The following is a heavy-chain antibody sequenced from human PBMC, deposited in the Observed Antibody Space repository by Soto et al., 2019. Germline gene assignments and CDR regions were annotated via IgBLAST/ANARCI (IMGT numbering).Heavy chain of an antibody. CDR1: GFSISSGGYY. V-gene: IGHV4-31*03. Sequence: SETLSLTCTVSGFSISSGGYYWSWIRQHPGKGLEWFGYIYYSGSTHYNPSLKSRTTISVDTSKNQFSLKLSSVTAADTAVYYCARATSSSDAFDVWGQGTMVTVSS. CDR2: IYYSGST. D-gene: IGHD6-6*01. J-gene: IGHJ3*01. CDR3: ARATSSSDAFDV.